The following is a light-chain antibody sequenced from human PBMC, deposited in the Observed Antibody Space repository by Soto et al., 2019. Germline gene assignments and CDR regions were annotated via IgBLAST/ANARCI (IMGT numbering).Light chain of an antibody. J-gene: IGKJ5*01. V-gene: IGKV1-5*01. CDR2: DAT. Sequence: DIQMTQSPSTLSASIGDRVTITCRASQSIDRWLAWYQQKPGKAPKVLIWDATTLHRGVPSRFSGSRSGTEFTLTISSLQPEDFAFYYCQQLYSYPTFGQGTRLEIK. CDR1: QSIDRW. CDR3: QQLYSYPT.